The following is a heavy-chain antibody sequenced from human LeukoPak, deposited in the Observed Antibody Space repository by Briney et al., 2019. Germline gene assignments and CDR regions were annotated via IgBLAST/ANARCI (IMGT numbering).Heavy chain of an antibody. CDR2: TSSDLNVK. CDR3: AREGYYGSGSPPSLYFDY. CDR1: GFTFSSFD. Sequence: GGSLRLSCEASGFTFSSFDMHWVRQAPGKGLEWVAVTSSDLNVKLYADSVKGRFTISRDNSRSTLYLQMNSLRPEDTAIYYCAREGYYGSGSPPSLYFDYWGQGTLVTVSS. V-gene: IGHV3-30*03. D-gene: IGHD3-10*01. J-gene: IGHJ4*02.